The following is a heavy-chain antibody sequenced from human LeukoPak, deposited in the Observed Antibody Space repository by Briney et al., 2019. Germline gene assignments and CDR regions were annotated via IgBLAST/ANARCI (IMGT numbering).Heavy chain of an antibody. J-gene: IGHJ4*02. D-gene: IGHD4-11*01. CDR1: GGTLRNYA. Sequence: SVKVSCKASGGTLRNYAISCVRQAPGHGLEGMGGLIPLFRRAEYAQRFQGRVTITADELTGVVNMELSNLTSEHTAVYYCASPKENRSYNFASWGQGTLVTVSA. CDR2: LIPLFRRA. V-gene: IGHV1-69*13. CDR3: ASPKENRSYNFAS.